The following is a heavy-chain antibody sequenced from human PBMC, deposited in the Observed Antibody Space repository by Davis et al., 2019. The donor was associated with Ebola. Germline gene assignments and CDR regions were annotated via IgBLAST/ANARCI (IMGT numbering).Heavy chain of an antibody. D-gene: IGHD3-16*01. CDR2: IIPIFGTA. CDR3: ARDSAAVTTFGSLSDY. J-gene: IGHJ4*02. V-gene: IGHV1-69*13. CDR1: GYTFTSYY. Sequence: AASVKVSCKASGYTFTSYYMHWVRQAPGQGLEWMGGIIPIFGTANYAQKFQGRVTITADESTSTAYMELSSLRSEDTAVYYCARDSAAVTTFGSLSDYWGQGTLVTVSS.